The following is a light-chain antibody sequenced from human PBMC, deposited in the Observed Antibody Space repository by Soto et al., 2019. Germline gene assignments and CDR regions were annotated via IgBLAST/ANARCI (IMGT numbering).Light chain of an antibody. V-gene: IGKV1-5*03. CDR2: KAS. Sequence: DIQMTQSPSNLYASVGDRVTITCRASQSISSWLAWYQQKPGKAPKLLIYKASSLESGVPSRFSGSGSGTEFTLTISSLQPDDFATYYCQQYKTYAWTFGQGTKVEIK. CDR1: QSISSW. CDR3: QQYKTYAWT. J-gene: IGKJ1*01.